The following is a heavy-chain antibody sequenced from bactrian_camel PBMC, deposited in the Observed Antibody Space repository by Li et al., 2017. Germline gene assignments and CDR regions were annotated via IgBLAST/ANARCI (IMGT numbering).Heavy chain of an antibody. CDR2: IRTGPTDVGDT. CDR3: AGEWRLSGCYGGAGTDDFGH. D-gene: IGHD3*01. J-gene: IGHJ6*01. Sequence: HVQLVESGGGLVQPGGSLRLSCAASGFTNNINHFAWFRQAPGKERGAVAGIRTGPTDVGDTYFADSVKGRFTIVRDDVKNILYLQMNSLEPADSAMYYCAGEWRLSGCYGGAGTDDFGHWGQGTQVTVS. CDR1: GFTNNINH. V-gene: IGHV3S54*01.